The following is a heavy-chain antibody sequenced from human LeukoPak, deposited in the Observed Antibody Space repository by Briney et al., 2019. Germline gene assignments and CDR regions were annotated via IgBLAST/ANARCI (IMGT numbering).Heavy chain of an antibody. CDR2: IYYSGTT. V-gene: IGHV4-61*05. D-gene: IGHD2-15*01. CDR3: VRSKSGAYGWFDP. CDR1: GGSISSTSYY. J-gene: IGHJ5*02. Sequence: ASETLSLTCTVSGGSISSTSYYWGWIRQPPGKGLEWIGYIYYSGTTNYNPSLKSRVTISVDTSKNQFSLKVNSVTAADTAVYYCVRSKSGAYGWFDPWGQGTLVTVSS.